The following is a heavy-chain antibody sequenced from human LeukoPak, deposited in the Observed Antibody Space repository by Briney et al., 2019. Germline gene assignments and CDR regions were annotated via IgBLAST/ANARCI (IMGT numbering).Heavy chain of an antibody. Sequence: GASVKVSCKASGYTFTSYAMNWVRQAPGQGLEWMGWINTNTGNPTYAQGFTGRFVFSLDTSVSTAYLQISSLKAEDTAVYYCARDSILTGFHILGDAFDIWGQGTMVTVSS. CDR3: ARDSILTGFHILGDAFDI. J-gene: IGHJ3*02. D-gene: IGHD3-9*01. V-gene: IGHV7-4-1*02. CDR2: INTNTGNP. CDR1: GYTFTSYA.